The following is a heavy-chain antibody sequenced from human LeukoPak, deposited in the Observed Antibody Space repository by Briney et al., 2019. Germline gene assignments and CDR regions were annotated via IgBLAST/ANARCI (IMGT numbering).Heavy chain of an antibody. CDR2: ISGSGGST. Sequence: PGGSLRLSRAASGFTFSSYAMSWVRQAPGKGLEWVSAISGSGGSTYYADSVKGRFTISRDNSKNTLHLQMNSLRAEDTAVYYCAKAVLLWYEYYFDYWGQGTLVTVSS. J-gene: IGHJ4*02. D-gene: IGHD3-10*01. V-gene: IGHV3-23*01. CDR3: AKAVLLWYEYYFDY. CDR1: GFTFSSYA.